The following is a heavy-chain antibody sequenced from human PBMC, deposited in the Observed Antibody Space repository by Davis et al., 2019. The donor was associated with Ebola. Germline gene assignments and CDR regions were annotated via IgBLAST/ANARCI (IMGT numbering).Heavy chain of an antibody. Sequence: ASVKVSCKASGYTFTGYYMHWVRQAPGQGLEWMGRINPNSGGTNYAQKFQGRVTMISDTSISTAYMELSRLTYDDTAVYYCARLCSSSCPNVYWGQGTLITVSS. J-gene: IGHJ4*02. CDR3: ARLCSSSCPNVY. CDR1: GYTFTGYY. V-gene: IGHV1-2*06. CDR2: INPNSGGT. D-gene: IGHD2-2*01.